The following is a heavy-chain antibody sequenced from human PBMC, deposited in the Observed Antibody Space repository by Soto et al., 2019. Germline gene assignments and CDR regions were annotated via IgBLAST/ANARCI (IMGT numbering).Heavy chain of an antibody. CDR3: ARDYGSGSYYKSNYYYYGMDV. Sequence: GASVKVSCKASGYTFTSYDINWVRQATGQGLEWMGWMNPNSGNTGYAQKFQGRVTMTRNTSISTAYMELSSLRSEDTAVYYCARDYGSGSYYKSNYYYYGMDVWGQGTTVTV. D-gene: IGHD3-10*01. V-gene: IGHV1-8*01. CDR1: GYTFTSYD. J-gene: IGHJ6*02. CDR2: MNPNSGNT.